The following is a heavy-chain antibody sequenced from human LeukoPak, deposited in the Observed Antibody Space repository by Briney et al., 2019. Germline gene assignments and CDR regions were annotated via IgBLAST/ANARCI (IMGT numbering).Heavy chain of an antibody. Sequence: PSETLSLTCSVYGGSFSGYYWSWIRQSPRRGLEGIGGIDHSGSINDNPSLKSRVSLSVDTPRNQFSLKLNSVSDEDTAVYYCARAVGATRVIDYYYYYMDVWGKGTTVTVSS. CDR1: GGSFSGYY. CDR2: IDHSGSI. V-gene: IGHV4-34*01. CDR3: ARAVGATRVIDYYYYYMDV. D-gene: IGHD1-26*01. J-gene: IGHJ6*03.